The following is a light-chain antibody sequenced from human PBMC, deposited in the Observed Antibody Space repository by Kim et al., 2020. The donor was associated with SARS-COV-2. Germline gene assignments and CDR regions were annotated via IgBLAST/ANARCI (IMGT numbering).Light chain of an antibody. CDR3: QQYNNYS. CDR2: KAS. J-gene: IGKJ1*01. Sequence: DIQMTQSPSTLSASVGDRVTITCRASQSISSWLAWYQQKPGKAPKLLIYKASSLESGVPSRFSGSGSGTEFTLTISSLQPDDFATYYCQQYNNYSFGQGTKVDIK. CDR1: QSISSW. V-gene: IGKV1-5*03.